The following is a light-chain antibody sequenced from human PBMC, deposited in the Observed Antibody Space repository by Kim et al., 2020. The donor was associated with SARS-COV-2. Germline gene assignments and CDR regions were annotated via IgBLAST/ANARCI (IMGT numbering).Light chain of an antibody. CDR2: AAS. Sequence: DIQMTQSPSSLSASVGDRVTITCRASQGISNYLAWYQQKPGKVPKLLIYAASTLQSGVPSRFSGSGSGTDFTLTITSLQPEDVATYYCQKYNSAPLFTFGPGTKVDIK. CDR1: QGISNY. V-gene: IGKV1-27*01. J-gene: IGKJ3*01. CDR3: QKYNSAPLFT.